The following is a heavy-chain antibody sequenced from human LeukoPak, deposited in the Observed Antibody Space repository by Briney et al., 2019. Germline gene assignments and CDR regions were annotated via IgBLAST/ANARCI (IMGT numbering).Heavy chain of an antibody. V-gene: IGHV4-34*01. CDR1: GGSFSGYY. CDR3: ARGIYCSGGSCYSGDFDY. D-gene: IGHD2-15*01. J-gene: IGHJ4*02. Sequence: SETLSLTCAVYGGSFSGYYWSWIRQPPGKGLEWVGEINHSGSTNYNPSLKSRVTISVDTSKNQFSLKLSPVTAADTAVYYCARGIYCSGGSCYSGDFDYWGQGTLVTVSS. CDR2: INHSGST.